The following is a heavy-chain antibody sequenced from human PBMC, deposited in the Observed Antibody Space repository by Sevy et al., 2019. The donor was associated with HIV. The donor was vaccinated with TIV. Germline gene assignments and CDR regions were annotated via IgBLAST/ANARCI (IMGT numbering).Heavy chain of an antibody. Sequence: GGSLRLSCAASGFAFYDYSMIWIRHAPGKGLEWVATLSFGCGKINYADSVKGRFTISRDNSKNSFYLQMDNFRVEDTALYYCAREGCTRPHDYWGQGTRVTVSS. CDR1: GFAFYDYS. D-gene: IGHD2-8*01. V-gene: IGHV3-23*01. J-gene: IGHJ4*02. CDR2: LSFGCGKI. CDR3: AREGCTRPHDY.